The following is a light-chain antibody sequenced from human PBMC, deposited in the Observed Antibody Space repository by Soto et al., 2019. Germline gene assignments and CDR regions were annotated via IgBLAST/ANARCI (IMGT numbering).Light chain of an antibody. J-gene: IGKJ4*01. CDR3: QQYGSSPPLT. CDR1: QSISSRY. CDR2: GAS. Sequence: LTQSPGTLSLSPGKRATLSCRASQSISSRYLAWYQQRPGQAPRLLIYGASNRATGIPDRFSGSGSGTAFTLTISRLEPEDFAVYYCQQYGSSPPLTFGGGTKVEIK. V-gene: IGKV3-20*01.